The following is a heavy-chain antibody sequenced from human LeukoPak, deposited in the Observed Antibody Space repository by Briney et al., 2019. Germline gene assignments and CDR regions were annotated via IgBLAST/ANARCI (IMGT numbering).Heavy chain of an antibody. V-gene: IGHV4-4*09. J-gene: IGHJ4*02. Sequence: SETLSLTCTVSGGSISSYYWSWIRQPPGKGLEWIGYIYTSGSTNYNPSLKSRVTISVDTSKNQFSLKLSSVTAADTAVYYCARHHGGYDPFDSWGQGTLVTVSS. CDR1: GGSISSYY. D-gene: IGHD5-12*01. CDR3: ARHHGGYDPFDS. CDR2: IYTSGST.